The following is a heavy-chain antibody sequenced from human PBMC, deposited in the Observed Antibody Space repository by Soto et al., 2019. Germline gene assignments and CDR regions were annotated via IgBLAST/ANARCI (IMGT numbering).Heavy chain of an antibody. CDR2: MYYSGTT. CDR3: ATHPAISATSFYGMDF. V-gene: IGHV4-39*01. D-gene: IGHD3-3*01. J-gene: IGHJ6*02. Sequence: SETLSLTCSVSGASFSSSSYYWGWIRQPPEKGLEWIATMYYSGTTYYNPSLKSRVTVSIDTSKDQFSLKLTSVTAADTAMYYCATHPAISATSFYGMDFWGHGTTVTVSS. CDR1: GASFSSSSYY.